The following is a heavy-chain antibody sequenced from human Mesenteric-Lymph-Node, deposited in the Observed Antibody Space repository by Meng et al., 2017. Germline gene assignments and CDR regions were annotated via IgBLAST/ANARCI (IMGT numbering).Heavy chain of an antibody. CDR1: GGSFSGYY. V-gene: IGHV4-34*01. D-gene: IGHD4-17*01. CDR3: ARGRGYGDYGSLY. Sequence: VQLQQWGAGLLKPSETLSLICAGSGGSFSGYYWSWIRQPPGKGLEWIGEINHSGSTNYNPSLKSRVTISVDTSKNQFSLKLSSVTAADTAVYYCARGRGYGDYGSLYWGQGTLVTVSS. CDR2: INHSGST. J-gene: IGHJ4*02.